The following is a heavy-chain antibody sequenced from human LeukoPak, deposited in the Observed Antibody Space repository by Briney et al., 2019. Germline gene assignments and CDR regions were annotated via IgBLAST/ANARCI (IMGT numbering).Heavy chain of an antibody. D-gene: IGHD3-10*01. V-gene: IGHV1-8*01. Sequence: ASVKVSCKASGYTFTSYDINWVRQATGQGLEWMGWMNPNSGNTGYAQKFQGRVTMTRDTSISTAYMELSRLRSDDTAVYYCAVMVRGVIITFDYWGQGTLVTVSS. CDR3: AVMVRGVIITFDY. J-gene: IGHJ4*02. CDR2: MNPNSGNT. CDR1: GYTFTSYD.